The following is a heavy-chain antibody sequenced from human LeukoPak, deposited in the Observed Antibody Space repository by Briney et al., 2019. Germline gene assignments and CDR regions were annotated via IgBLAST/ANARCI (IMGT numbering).Heavy chain of an antibody. CDR2: ISGYNGDA. V-gene: IGHV1-18*04. J-gene: IGHJ4*02. Sequence: ASMKVSCKASGYSFTSFGISWVRQAPGQGLEWIGWISGYNGDANYARSLQGRITMTRDTSMSTAYMELRSLRSDDTAVYYCARDLVKIQVNYFDLWGQGTLVTVSS. CDR3: ARDLVKIQVNYFDL. D-gene: IGHD1-1*01. CDR1: GYSFTSFG.